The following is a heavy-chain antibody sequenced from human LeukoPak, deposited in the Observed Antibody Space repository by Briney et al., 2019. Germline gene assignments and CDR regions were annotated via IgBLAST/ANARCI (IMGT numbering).Heavy chain of an antibody. CDR2: ISSSSTI. Sequence: PGGSLRLSCAASGFTFSSYSMNWVRQAPGKGLEWVSYISSSSTIYYADSVKGRFTIPRDIAKNSLYLQMNSLRAEDTAVYYCAKACITSCYNHWGQGTLVTVSS. CDR1: GFTFSSYS. V-gene: IGHV3-48*04. CDR3: AKACITSCYNH. D-gene: IGHD2-2*02. J-gene: IGHJ4*02.